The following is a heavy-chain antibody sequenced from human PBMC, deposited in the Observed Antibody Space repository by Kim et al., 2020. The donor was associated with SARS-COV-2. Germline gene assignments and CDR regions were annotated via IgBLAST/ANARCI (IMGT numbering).Heavy chain of an antibody. D-gene: IGHD3-10*01. CDR1: GGSFSGYY. CDR3: ASKNYYGSGSYYIGY. Sequence: SETLSLTCAVYGGSFSGYYWSWIRQPPGKGLEWIGGINHSGSTNYNPSLKSRVTISVDTSKNQFSLKLSSVTAADTAVYYCASKNYYGSGSYYIGYWGQGTLVTVSS. J-gene: IGHJ4*02. V-gene: IGHV4-34*01. CDR2: INHSGST.